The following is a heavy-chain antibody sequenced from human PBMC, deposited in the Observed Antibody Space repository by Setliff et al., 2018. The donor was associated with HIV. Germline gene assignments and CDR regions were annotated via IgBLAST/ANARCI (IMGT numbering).Heavy chain of an antibody. J-gene: IGHJ4*02. Sequence: PSETLSLTCIVSSGSIHSGSYYWRWIRQPVGKGLEWIGRIYTSGSTDYNPALKSRVAISVDTAKNHFSLNLTSVTAADTAIYFCARVGGKGYSNFLDSWGQGLLVTVSS. CDR2: IYTSGST. D-gene: IGHD2-15*01. V-gene: IGHV4-61*02. CDR3: ARVGGKGYSNFLDS. CDR1: SGSIHSGSYY.